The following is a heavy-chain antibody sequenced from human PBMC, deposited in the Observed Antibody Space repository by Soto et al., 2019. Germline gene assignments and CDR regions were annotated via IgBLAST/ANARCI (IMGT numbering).Heavy chain of an antibody. V-gene: IGHV1-18*01. CDR1: GNLFPSYG. D-gene: IGHD5-12*01. CDR2: INSYNGVT. CDR3: ATDRGGYGTFDY. Sequence: GPEVQKPGASVKVSCKASGNLFPSYGISWVRQAPGQGLEWMGWINSYNGVTNYAQSLQGRVTLTTDSSTSTAYMEVRSLRSDDTAVYYCATDRGGYGTFDYWGQGTLVTVSS. J-gene: IGHJ4*02.